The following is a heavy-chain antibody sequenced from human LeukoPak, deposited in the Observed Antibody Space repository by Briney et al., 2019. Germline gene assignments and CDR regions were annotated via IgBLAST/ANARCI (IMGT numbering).Heavy chain of an antibody. CDR2: IYYSGST. Sequence: SETLSLTCTVSGGSISSSSYYWGWIRQPPGKGLEWIGSIYYSGSTYYNPSLKSRVTISVDTSKNQFSLKLSSVTAADTAVYYCARHVGNSGYAPFDYWGQGTLVTVPS. D-gene: IGHD5-12*01. CDR1: GGSISSSSYY. V-gene: IGHV4-39*01. CDR3: ARHVGNSGYAPFDY. J-gene: IGHJ4*02.